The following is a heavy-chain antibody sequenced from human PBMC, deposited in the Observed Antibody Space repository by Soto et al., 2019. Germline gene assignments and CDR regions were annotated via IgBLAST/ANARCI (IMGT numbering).Heavy chain of an antibody. J-gene: IGHJ4*02. Sequence: GGSLRLSCAASGFTFSSYAMSWVRQAPGKGLEWVSAISGSGGSTYYADSVKGRFTISRDNSKNTLYLQMNSLRAEDTAVYYCAKVQQGIQLWDYFDYWGQGTLVTVSS. CDR1: GFTFSSYA. CDR2: ISGSGGST. V-gene: IGHV3-23*01. D-gene: IGHD5-18*01. CDR3: AKVQQGIQLWDYFDY.